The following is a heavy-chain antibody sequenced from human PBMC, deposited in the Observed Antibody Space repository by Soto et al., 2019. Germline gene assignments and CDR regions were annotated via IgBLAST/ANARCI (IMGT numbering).Heavy chain of an antibody. D-gene: IGHD5-18*01. Sequence: QVQLVESGGGVVQPGRSLRLSCAASGFTFSSYAMHWVRQAPGKGLEWVAVISYDGSNKYYADSVKGRFTISRDNSKNTLYLQMNSLRAEDTAVYYCARAPPGIQLWSFDYWGQGTLVTVSS. CDR1: GFTFSSYA. J-gene: IGHJ4*02. CDR3: ARAPPGIQLWSFDY. CDR2: ISYDGSNK. V-gene: IGHV3-30-3*01.